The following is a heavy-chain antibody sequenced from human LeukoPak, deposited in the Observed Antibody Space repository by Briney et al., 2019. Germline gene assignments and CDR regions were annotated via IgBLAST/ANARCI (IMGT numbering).Heavy chain of an antibody. D-gene: IGHD5-24*01. V-gene: IGHV1-69*05. CDR3: ARSSGDGYNLYEGY. CDR2: IIPIFGTA. CDR1: GGTFSSYA. J-gene: IGHJ4*02. Sequence: ASVKVSCKASGGTFSSYAISWVRQAPGQGLEWMGRIIPIFGTANYAQKFQDRVTITTDESTSTAYMELSSLRSEDTAVYYCARSSGDGYNLYEGYWGQGTLVTVSS.